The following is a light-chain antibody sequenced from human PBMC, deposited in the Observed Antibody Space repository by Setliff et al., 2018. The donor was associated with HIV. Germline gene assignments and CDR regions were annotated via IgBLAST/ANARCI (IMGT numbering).Light chain of an antibody. CDR3: ASYANSDVFI. J-gene: IGLJ1*01. CDR2: DVT. Sequence: QSALTQPASVSGSPGQSITISCTGTSSDIGAFDFVSWYRQHPGKAPELMMYDVTNRPSGFSHRFSGSKSGNTASLTISGLQAEDEADYSCASYANSDVFIFGSGTKV. V-gene: IGLV2-14*03. CDR1: SSDIGAFDF.